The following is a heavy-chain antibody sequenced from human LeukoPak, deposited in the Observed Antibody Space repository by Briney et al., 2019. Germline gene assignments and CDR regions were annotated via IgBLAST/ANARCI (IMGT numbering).Heavy chain of an antibody. V-gene: IGHV4-59*12. CDR2: IYYSGST. CDR3: AKDLRSGWGKAPFG. J-gene: IGHJ4*02. CDR1: GGSISSYY. Sequence: SETLSLTCTVSGGSISSYYWSWIRQPPGKGLEWIGYIYYSGSTNYNPSLKSRVTISVDTSKNQFSLKLSSVTAADTAVYYCAKDLRSGWGKAPFGWGQGTLVTVSS. D-gene: IGHD3-10*01.